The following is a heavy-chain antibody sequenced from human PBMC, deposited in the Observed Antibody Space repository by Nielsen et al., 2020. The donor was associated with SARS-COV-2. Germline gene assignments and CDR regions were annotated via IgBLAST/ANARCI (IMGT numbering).Heavy chain of an antibody. J-gene: IGHJ6*02. Sequence: WIRQPPGKGLEWVANIKQDGSEKYYVDSVKGRFTISRDNSKNTLYLQMNSLRAEDTAVYYCAREGITMVRGVINPYYGMDVWGQGTTVTVSS. CDR3: AREGITMVRGVINPYYGMDV. D-gene: IGHD3-10*01. CDR2: IKQDGSEK. V-gene: IGHV3-7*03.